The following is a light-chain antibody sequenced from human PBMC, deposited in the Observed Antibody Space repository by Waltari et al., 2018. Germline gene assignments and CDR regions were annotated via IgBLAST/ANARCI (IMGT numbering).Light chain of an antibody. CDR2: EVN. CDR1: RRDVGGSTY. V-gene: IGLV2-14*01. J-gene: IGLJ2*01. Sequence: QSALTQPASVSGSLGQSITISCTGTRRDVGGSTYVSWYQQHPGEAPKLMIYEVNKRPSGVSNRFSGSKSGNTASLTISGLQAEDEADYYCTSYTSSGTVIFGGGTELTVL. CDR3: TSYTSSGTVI.